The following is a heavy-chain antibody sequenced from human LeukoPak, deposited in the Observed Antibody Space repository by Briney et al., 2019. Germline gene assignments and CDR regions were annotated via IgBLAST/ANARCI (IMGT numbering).Heavy chain of an antibody. CDR2: INHSGST. D-gene: IGHD6-19*01. J-gene: IGHJ4*02. CDR3: ARDVRSSGPGEY. Sequence: PSETLSLTCVVYGGSFSGYYWSWIRQPPGKGLEWIGEINHSGSTNYNPSLKSRVTISVDTSKNQFSLKLSSVTAADTAVYYCARDVRSSGPGEYWGQGTLVTVSS. V-gene: IGHV4-34*01. CDR1: GGSFSGYY.